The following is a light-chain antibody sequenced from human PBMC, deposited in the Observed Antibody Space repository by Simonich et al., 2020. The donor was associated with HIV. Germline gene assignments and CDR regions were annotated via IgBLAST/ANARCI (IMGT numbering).Light chain of an antibody. CDR1: QSLLHSDGKTY. J-gene: IGKJ3*01. V-gene: IGKV2D-29*02. Sequence: DIVMTQTPLSLSVTPGQPASISCKSSQSLLHSDGKTYLYWYLQKPGQSPQLLIYELSNLFSGVPDRFSGSGSGTDFTLKISRVEAEDVGVYYCIHSIQLPFTFGPGTRVDIK. CDR3: IHSIQLPFT. CDR2: ELS.